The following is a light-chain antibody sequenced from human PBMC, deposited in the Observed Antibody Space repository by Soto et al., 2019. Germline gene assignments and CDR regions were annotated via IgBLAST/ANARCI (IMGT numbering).Light chain of an antibody. J-gene: IGLJ3*02. CDR3: QSYDSSLSGLWV. CDR1: SSNIGAGYD. V-gene: IGLV1-40*01. CDR2: GNS. Sequence: QSALTQPPSVSGAPGQRVTISCTGSSSNIGAGYDVHWYQQLPGTAPKLLIYGNSNRPSGVPDRFSGSKSGTSASLAITGLQDEDEADYYCQSYDSSLSGLWVFGGGTKLTVL.